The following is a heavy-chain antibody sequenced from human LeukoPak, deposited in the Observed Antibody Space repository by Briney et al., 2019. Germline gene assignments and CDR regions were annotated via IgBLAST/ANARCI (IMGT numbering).Heavy chain of an antibody. CDR3: ARDLYYYDSSGYYLWGFDI. D-gene: IGHD3-22*01. CDR2: ICTSGST. J-gene: IGHJ3*02. CDR1: GGSIRSGSYY. Sequence: SETLSLTCTVSGGSIRSGSYYWSWIRQPAGKGLEWIGRICTSGSTNYNPSLKSRVTISVDTSKNQFSLKLSSVTAADTAVYYCARDLYYYDSSGYYLWGFDIWGQGTMVTVSS. V-gene: IGHV4-61*02.